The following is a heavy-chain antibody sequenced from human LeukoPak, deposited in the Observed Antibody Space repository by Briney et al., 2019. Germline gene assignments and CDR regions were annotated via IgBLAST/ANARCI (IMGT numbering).Heavy chain of an antibody. D-gene: IGHD3-10*01. CDR1: GFTFISYA. V-gene: IGHV3-23*01. CDR2: ISGSGVTT. Sequence: GGSLRLSXAASGFTFISYAMSWVLQPPGKGLEWGSAISGSGVTTYYADSVKGRFTISRDNSKNTLYLQMNSLRAEDTALYYCAKVRDYYLVGFFDYWGQGTLVTVSS. CDR3: AKVRDYYLVGFFDY. J-gene: IGHJ4*02.